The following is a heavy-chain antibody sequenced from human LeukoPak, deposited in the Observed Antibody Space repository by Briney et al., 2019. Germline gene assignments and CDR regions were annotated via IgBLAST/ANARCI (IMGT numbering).Heavy chain of an antibody. V-gene: IGHV5-51*01. Sequence: GESLKISCKISGDRLTNNWIGWVRQVPGKGLEWLGLIYPGNSDTRYSPFFQGQVTFSVDTSISTAYLQWSSLKASDTAMYYCARPVGGDSVYGYFDYWGQGTLVTVSS. CDR1: GDRLTNNW. J-gene: IGHJ4*02. CDR2: IYPGNSDT. CDR3: ARPVGGDSVYGYFDY. D-gene: IGHD2-21*01.